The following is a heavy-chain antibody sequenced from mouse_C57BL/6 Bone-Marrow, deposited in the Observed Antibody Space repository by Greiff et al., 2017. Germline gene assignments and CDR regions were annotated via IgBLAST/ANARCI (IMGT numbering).Heavy chain of an antibody. Sequence: QVQLQQPGAELVKPGASVKVSCKASGYTFTSYWMHWVKQRPGQGLEWIGRIHPSDSDTNYNQKFKGKATLTVDKSSSTAYMKLSSLTSEDSAVYYYAIKGNPHAMDYGEQGTSVTVTS. CDR2: IHPSDSDT. V-gene: IGHV1-74*01. J-gene: IGHJ4*01. CDR1: GYTFTSYW. CDR3: AIKGNPHAMDY.